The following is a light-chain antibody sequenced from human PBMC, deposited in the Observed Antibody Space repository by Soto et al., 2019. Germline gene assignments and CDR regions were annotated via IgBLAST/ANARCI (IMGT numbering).Light chain of an antibody. Sequence: DIQMTQSPSSVSASVGDRVTITCRASRGISSWLAWYQQKPGKAPNLLIFAASSLQSGVPSRFSGSGSGTDFTLNISSLQAEDFETYYCQQANSFPLTFGGGTKVDIK. J-gene: IGKJ4*01. CDR1: RGISSW. CDR3: QQANSFPLT. CDR2: AAS. V-gene: IGKV1-12*01.